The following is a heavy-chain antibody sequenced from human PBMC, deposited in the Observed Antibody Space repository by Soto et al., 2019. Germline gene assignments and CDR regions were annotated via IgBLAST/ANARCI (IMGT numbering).Heavy chain of an antibody. CDR2: IIPIFGTA. Sequence: SVKVSCKASGGTFSSYAISWVRQAPGQGLEWMGGIIPIFGTANYAQKFQGRVTITADESTSTAYMELSSLRSEDTAVYYCARGRYDFWSGYSGGDYYGMDVWAQRTTVTVSS. V-gene: IGHV1-69*13. D-gene: IGHD3-3*01. CDR3: ARGRYDFWSGYSGGDYYGMDV. J-gene: IGHJ6*02. CDR1: GGTFSSYA.